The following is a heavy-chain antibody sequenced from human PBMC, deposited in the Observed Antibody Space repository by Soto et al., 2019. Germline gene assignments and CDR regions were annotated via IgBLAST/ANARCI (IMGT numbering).Heavy chain of an antibody. CDR1: GYTFTGYY. CDR3: ARTALRDGYNYYYGMDV. Sequence: ASVKVSCKASGYTFTGYYMHWVRQAPGQGLEWMGWINPNSGGTNYAQKFQGWVTMTRDTSISTAYMELSRLRSDDTAVYSCARTALRDGYNYYYGMDVWGQGTTVTVSS. V-gene: IGHV1-2*04. D-gene: IGHD5-12*01. CDR2: INPNSGGT. J-gene: IGHJ6*02.